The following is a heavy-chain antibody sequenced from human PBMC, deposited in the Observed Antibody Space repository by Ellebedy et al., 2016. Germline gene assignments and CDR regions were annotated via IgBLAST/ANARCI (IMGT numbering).Heavy chain of an antibody. V-gene: IGHV4-38-2*02. CDR1: GYSISSGYY. D-gene: IGHD1-26*01. CDR2: IYYSGST. CDR3: ARDDGGSSNYYYMDV. Sequence: SETLSLXCTVSGYSISSGYYWGWIRQPPGKGLEWIGSIYYSGSTYYNPSLKSRVTISVDTSKNQFSLKLSSVTAADTAVYYCARDDGGSSNYYYMDVWGKGTTVTVSS. J-gene: IGHJ6*03.